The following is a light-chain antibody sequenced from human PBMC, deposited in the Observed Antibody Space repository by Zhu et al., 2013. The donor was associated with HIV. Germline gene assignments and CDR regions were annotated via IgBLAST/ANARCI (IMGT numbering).Light chain of an antibody. J-gene: IGLJ3*02. Sequence: QSVLTQPPSVSGAPGQRVTLTCTWNTSSVGAGYDVNWYQRLPGSAPRLLIYVNDYRPPGVPDRFSGSKSGSSASLAITGLQTADEGEYYCESYESALSGWVFGGGTKLTVL. CDR1: TSSVGAGYD. CDR3: ESYESALSGWV. CDR2: VND. V-gene: IGLV1-40*01.